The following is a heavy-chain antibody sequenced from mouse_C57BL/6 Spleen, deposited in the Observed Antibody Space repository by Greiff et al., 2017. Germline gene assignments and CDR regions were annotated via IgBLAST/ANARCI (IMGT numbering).Heavy chain of an antibody. V-gene: IGHV14-1*01. Sequence: EVQLQQSGAELVRPGASVKLSCTASGFNIKDYYMHWVKQRPEQGLEWIGRIDPEDGDTEYAPKCPGKATMSADTSSNPAYLQLRSLTSEDTAVSYCTTFNDGYPFAYWGQGTLVTVSA. CDR2: IDPEDGDT. J-gene: IGHJ3*01. CDR1: GFNIKDYY. D-gene: IGHD2-3*01. CDR3: TTFNDGYPFAY.